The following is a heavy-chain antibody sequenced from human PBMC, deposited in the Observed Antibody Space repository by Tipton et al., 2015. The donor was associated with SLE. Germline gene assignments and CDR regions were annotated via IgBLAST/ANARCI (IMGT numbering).Heavy chain of an antibody. CDR3: ARVPDYYDSTGSFDY. CDR1: GFTFSSYG. Sequence: SLRLSCAASGFTFSSYGMHWVRQAPGKGLEWVALISYDGSNKYYADSVKGRFTISRDNSKNTLYLQMNSLRAEDTAVYYCARVPDYYDSTGSFDYWGQGTLVTVSS. CDR2: ISYDGSNK. J-gene: IGHJ4*02. V-gene: IGHV3-30*03. D-gene: IGHD3-22*01.